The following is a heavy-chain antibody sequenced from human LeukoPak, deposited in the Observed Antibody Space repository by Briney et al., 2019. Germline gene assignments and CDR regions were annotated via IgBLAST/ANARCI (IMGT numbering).Heavy chain of an antibody. Sequence: GGSLRLSCAAFGFTVSSNYMNWVRQAPGKGLEWVSVIYSGGSTYYADSVKGRFTISRDNSRNTLYLQMNSLRDEDTAVYYCARGVKIAGLRGYMDVWGKGTTVTVSS. V-gene: IGHV3-66*02. CDR2: IYSGGST. CDR3: ARGVKIAGLRGYMDV. J-gene: IGHJ6*03. D-gene: IGHD2-21*02. CDR1: GFTVSSNY.